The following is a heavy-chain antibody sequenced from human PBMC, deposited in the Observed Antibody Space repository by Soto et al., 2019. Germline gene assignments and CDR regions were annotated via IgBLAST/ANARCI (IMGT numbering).Heavy chain of an antibody. D-gene: IGHD2-15*01. CDR3: ARTWLAGGTPADAFDI. CDR1: GYSISNGYY. CDR2: IYHSGTT. J-gene: IGHJ3*02. V-gene: IGHV4-38-2*02. Sequence: WETLSLTCTVSGYSISNGYYWGWIRQSPEKGLEWIGTIYHSGTTYYNPSLKSRVTISVDTSNNQFSLRLNSVTAADTALYFCARTWLAGGTPADAFDIWGQGTMVTVSS.